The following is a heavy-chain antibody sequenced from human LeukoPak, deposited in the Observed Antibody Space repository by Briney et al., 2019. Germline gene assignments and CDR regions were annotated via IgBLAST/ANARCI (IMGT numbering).Heavy chain of an antibody. D-gene: IGHD6-13*01. V-gene: IGHV4-59*12. J-gene: IGHJ4*02. CDR1: GGSINSYY. Sequence: SETLSLTCTVSGGSINSYYWSWIRQPPGKGLEWIGYIYYSGSTKYNPSLKSRVTMSLDTSKNQFSLKLNSVTAADTAVYYCARRRGGSSWSDFWGQGTLVTVSS. CDR3: ARRRGGSSWSDF. CDR2: IYYSGST.